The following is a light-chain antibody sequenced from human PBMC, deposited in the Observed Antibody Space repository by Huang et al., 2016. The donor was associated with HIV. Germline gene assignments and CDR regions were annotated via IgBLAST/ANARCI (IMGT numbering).Light chain of an antibody. Sequence: DIQMTQSPSTLSASVGDRVPITCRASQSIGTWLAWYQQKTGKAPKLLISKASSLQSGVPSRFSGSGSGTQFTLTIRTLQPDDFATYYCQQCYASSYTFGQGTKLEIK. CDR1: QSIGTW. CDR3: QQCYASSYT. V-gene: IGKV1-5*03. J-gene: IGKJ2*01. CDR2: KAS.